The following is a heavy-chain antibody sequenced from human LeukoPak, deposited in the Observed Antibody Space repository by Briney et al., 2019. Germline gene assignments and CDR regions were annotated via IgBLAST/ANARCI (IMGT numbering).Heavy chain of an antibody. D-gene: IGHD2-2*01. V-gene: IGHV3-23*01. Sequence: GGSLRLSCAASGFTFSSYAMSWVRQAPGKGLEWISAISGSGGSTYYADSVKGRFTISRDNSKNTLYLQMNSLRAEDTAVYYCAKTPRDCSSTSCYWYNWFDPWGQGTLVTVSS. CDR1: GFTFSSYA. CDR3: AKTPRDCSSTSCYWYNWFDP. CDR2: ISGSGGST. J-gene: IGHJ5*02.